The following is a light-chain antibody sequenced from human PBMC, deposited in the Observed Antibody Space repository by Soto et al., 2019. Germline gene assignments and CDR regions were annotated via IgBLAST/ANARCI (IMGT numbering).Light chain of an antibody. Sequence: QSALTQPPSASGSPGQSVTISCTGTSSDIGAYNYVSWYQQYPGKAPKLMAYEVSKRPSGVPDRFSGSKSGNTASLTVSGLQAEDEADYYCSSYAGSNNPWVFGGGTKVTVL. CDR2: EVS. J-gene: IGLJ3*02. CDR1: SSDIGAYNY. V-gene: IGLV2-8*01. CDR3: SSYAGSNNPWV.